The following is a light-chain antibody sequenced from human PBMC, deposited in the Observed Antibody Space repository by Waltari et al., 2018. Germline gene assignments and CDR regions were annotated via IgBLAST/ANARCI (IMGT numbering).Light chain of an antibody. CDR1: QSIAIW. Sequence: DIQMTQSPSTLSASIGDRVTITCRASQSIAIWLAWYQQKPGKDPKLLIYQASSLESGVASRFSGSCFGTEFTLTISSLQPDDFAVYYCQQYKSYPITFGQGTRLEIK. V-gene: IGKV1-5*03. J-gene: IGKJ5*01. CDR2: QAS. CDR3: QQYKSYPIT.